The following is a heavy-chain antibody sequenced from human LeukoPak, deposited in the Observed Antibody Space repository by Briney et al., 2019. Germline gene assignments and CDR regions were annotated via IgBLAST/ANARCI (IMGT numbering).Heavy chain of an antibody. CDR2: IIPILGIA. CDR3: ARFSSGFSDY. Sequence: SVKVSCKASGYTFTGYYMHWVRQAPGQGLEWMGRIIPILGIANYAQKFQGRVTITADKSTSTAYMELSSLRSEDTAVYYCARFSSGFSDYWGQGTLVTVSS. D-gene: IGHD6-19*01. CDR1: GYTFTGYY. V-gene: IGHV1-69*02. J-gene: IGHJ4*02.